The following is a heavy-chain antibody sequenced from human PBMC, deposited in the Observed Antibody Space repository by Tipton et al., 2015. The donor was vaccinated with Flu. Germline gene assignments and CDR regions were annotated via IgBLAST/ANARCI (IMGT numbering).Heavy chain of an antibody. Sequence: SLRLSCAASGFTFSSYYMHWVRQAPGKGLVWVSRIESDGRSTSYADSVKGRFTISRDIAKDTLYLQMNSLGAEDSAVYYCARDLGVPAHDWYFDLWGRGTLATVSS. CDR1: GFTFSSYY. D-gene: IGHD2-2*01. V-gene: IGHV3-74*01. CDR2: IESDGRST. J-gene: IGHJ2*01. CDR3: ARDLGVPAHDWYFDL.